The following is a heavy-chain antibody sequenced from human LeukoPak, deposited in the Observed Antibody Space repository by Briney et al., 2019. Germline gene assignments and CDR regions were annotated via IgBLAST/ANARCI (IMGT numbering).Heavy chain of an antibody. CDR3: ARGFYDIQDNWFDP. CDR2: IYYSGST. J-gene: IGHJ5*02. CDR1: GGSISSYY. D-gene: IGHD3-9*01. Sequence: SETLSLTCTVSGGSISSYYWSWIRQPPGKGLEWIGYIYYSGSTNYNPSLKSRVTISVDTSKNQFSLKLSSVTAADTAVYYCARGFYDIQDNWFDPWGQGTLVTVSS. V-gene: IGHV4-59*01.